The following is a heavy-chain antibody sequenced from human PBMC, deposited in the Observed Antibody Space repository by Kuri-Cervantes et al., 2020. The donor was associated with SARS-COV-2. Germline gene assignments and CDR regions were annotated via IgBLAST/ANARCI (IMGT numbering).Heavy chain of an antibody. J-gene: IGHJ4*02. CDR3: ARAYGRFVDIVATTPPYFDY. CDR1: GGSFSGYY. CDR2: INHSGST. Sequence: GSLRLSCAVYGGSFSGYYWSWIRQPPGKGLEWIGEINHSGSTNYNPSLKSRVTISVDTSKNQFSLKLSSVTAADTAVYYCARAYGRFVDIVATTPPYFDYWGQGTLVTVSS. V-gene: IGHV4-34*01. D-gene: IGHD5-12*01.